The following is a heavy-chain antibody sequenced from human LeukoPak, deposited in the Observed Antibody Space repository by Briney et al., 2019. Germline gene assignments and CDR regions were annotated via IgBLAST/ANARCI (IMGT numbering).Heavy chain of an antibody. CDR2: LHFSGTP. V-gene: IGHV4-39*01. CDR1: DDSISTNSYY. Sequence: SETLTLTCTVSDDSISTNSYYWSWIRQPPGKGLECIGTLHFSGTPYYSPSLNSRISISVDTSKKQFSLKLRSVTATDTAVYYCTRGGDPYKVGNFWGQGTLVTVSS. CDR3: TRGGDPYKVGNF. J-gene: IGHJ4*02. D-gene: IGHD2-21*01.